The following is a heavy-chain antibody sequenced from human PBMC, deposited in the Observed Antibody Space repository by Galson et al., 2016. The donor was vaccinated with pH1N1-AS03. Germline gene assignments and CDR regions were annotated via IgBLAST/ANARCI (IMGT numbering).Heavy chain of an antibody. V-gene: IGHV4-39*07. CDR1: SGSISSSSYY. Sequence: ETLSLTCTVSSGSISSSSYYWGWIRQPPGKGLEWIASIYYLGCTYDNPSLKSRVTISVDTSKNQFSLRLSSVTAAATAVYYCARHSGVTTTVTNAFDIWGRGTMVTVSS. J-gene: IGHJ3*02. D-gene: IGHD4-17*01. CDR3: ARHSGVTTTVTNAFDI. CDR2: IYYLGCT.